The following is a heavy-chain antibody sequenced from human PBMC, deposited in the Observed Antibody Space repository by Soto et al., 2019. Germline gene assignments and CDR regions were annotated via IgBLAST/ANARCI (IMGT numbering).Heavy chain of an antibody. Sequence: GESLKISCKGSGYSFTSYWIGWVRQMPGKGLEWMGIIYPGDSDTRYSPSFQGQVTISADKSISTAYLQWSSLKASDTAMYYCARQGVRGKKYDFWSGHYYYGMDVWGQGTTVTVSS. V-gene: IGHV5-51*01. J-gene: IGHJ6*02. CDR3: ARQGVRGKKYDFWSGHYYYGMDV. D-gene: IGHD3-3*01. CDR2: IYPGDSDT. CDR1: GYSFTSYW.